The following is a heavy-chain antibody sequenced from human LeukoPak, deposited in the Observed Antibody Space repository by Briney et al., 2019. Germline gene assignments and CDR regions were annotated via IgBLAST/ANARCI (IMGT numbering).Heavy chain of an antibody. J-gene: IGHJ1*01. CDR3: ARGPRGYYGSGTYDAKYFQH. CDR1: GGPFSGYY. V-gene: IGHV4-34*01. Sequence: PSETLSLTCAVYGGPFSGYYWSWIRQPPGKGLEWIGEINHSGSTNYNPSLKSRVTISVDTSKNQFSLKLSSVTAADTAVYYCARGPRGYYGSGTYDAKYFQHWGQGTLVTVSS. CDR2: INHSGST. D-gene: IGHD3-10*01.